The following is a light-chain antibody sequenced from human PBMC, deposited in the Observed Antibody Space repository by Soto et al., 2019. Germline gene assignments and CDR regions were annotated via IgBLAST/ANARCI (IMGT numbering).Light chain of an antibody. V-gene: IGKV3-20*01. J-gene: IGKJ2*01. CDR2: GAS. Sequence: IVLTQSPGTLSSSPGERATLSCRASQSVSTSNLAWYQQRPGQAPRLLIYGASRRATGIPDRFSGSGSGTDFTLTISRLEPEDLGTYYCQHTTDFTFGQGTKVEIK. CDR1: QSVSTSN. CDR3: QHTTDFT.